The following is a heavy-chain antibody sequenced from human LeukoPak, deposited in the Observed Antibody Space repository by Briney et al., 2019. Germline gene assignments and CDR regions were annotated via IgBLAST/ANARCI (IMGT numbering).Heavy chain of an antibody. D-gene: IGHD2-2*01. J-gene: IGHJ4*02. V-gene: IGHV3-23*01. Sequence: GGSLRLSCAASGFTFSNYAMNWVRQASGKGLEWVSLISGSTGSTYYADSVKGRFTISRDNAKNSLYLQMNSLRAEDTAVYYCARDLTSYRRDYWGQGTLVTVSS. CDR2: ISGSTGST. CDR1: GFTFSNYA. CDR3: ARDLTSYRRDY.